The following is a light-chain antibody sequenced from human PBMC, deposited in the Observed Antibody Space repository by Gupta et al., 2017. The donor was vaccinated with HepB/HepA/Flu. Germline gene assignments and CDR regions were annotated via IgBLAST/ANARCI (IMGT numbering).Light chain of an antibody. CDR1: EGIGRK. J-gene: IGKJ4*01. Sequence: EILMTQSPATLSVSPGERATRSCRASEGIGRKLAWYQQKPGQPPRLLMYGSSNRGSGIPDRFSGSGSATEFTLTSSRRQSEDFAVCYGQENNSSVTFGGGTKVEI. CDR2: GSS. V-gene: IGKV3-15*01. CDR3: QENNSSVT.